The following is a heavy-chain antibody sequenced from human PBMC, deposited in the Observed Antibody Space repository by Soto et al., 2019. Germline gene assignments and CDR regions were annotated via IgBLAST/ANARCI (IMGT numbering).Heavy chain of an antibody. J-gene: IGHJ6*02. V-gene: IGHV3-74*01. CDR2: INNDGSTT. Sequence: GGSLRLSCAASGFPFSTYWMHWVRQAPGKGPVWVSRINNDGSTTRYADSVKGRFTISRDNAKNTLYLQMNSLRAEDTAVYYCAKDGIDNYGMDVWGQGTTVTVSS. D-gene: IGHD1-1*01. CDR3: AKDGIDNYGMDV. CDR1: GFPFSTYW.